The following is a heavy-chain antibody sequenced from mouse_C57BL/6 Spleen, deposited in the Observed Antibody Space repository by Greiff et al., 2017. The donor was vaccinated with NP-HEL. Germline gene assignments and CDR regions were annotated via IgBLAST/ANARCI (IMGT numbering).Heavy chain of an antibody. D-gene: IGHD1-1*01. J-gene: IGHJ4*01. CDR3: TTGTTVESRAMDY. V-gene: IGHV14-4*01. CDR1: GFNIKDDY. Sequence: EVQLQQSGAELVRPGASVKLSCTASGFNIKDDYMHWVKQRPEQGLEWIGWIDPENGDTEYASKFQGKATITADTSSNTAYLQLSSLTSEDTAVYYCTTGTTVESRAMDYWGQGTSVTVSS. CDR2: IDPENGDT.